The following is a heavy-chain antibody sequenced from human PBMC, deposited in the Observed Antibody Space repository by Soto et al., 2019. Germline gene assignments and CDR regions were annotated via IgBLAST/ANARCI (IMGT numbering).Heavy chain of an antibody. V-gene: IGHV3-21*01. CDR1: GFTFSSYS. CDR3: ASEGMGNLGMTTMTKNDY. D-gene: IGHD4-17*01. J-gene: IGHJ4*02. CDR2: ISSSSSYI. Sequence: EVQLVESGGGLVKPGGSLRLSCAASGFTFSSYSMNWVRQAPGKGLEWVSSISSSSSYIYYADSVKGRFTISRDNAKNSLYMQMNSLRAEDTAVYYCASEGMGNLGMTTMTKNDYWGQGTLVTVSS.